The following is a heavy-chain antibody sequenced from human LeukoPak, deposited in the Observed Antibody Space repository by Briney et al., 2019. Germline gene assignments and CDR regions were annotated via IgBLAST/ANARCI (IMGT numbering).Heavy chain of an antibody. V-gene: IGHV3-23*01. D-gene: IGHD3-10*01. CDR3: AKGGGSGSYYIFDF. CDR1: GFTFGTYA. Sequence: GGSLRLSCVASGFTFGTYAMNWVRQAPGKGLEWVPGISGSGGGTYYGDSVKGRFTISRDNSKNTVYLQMDNLRADDTAVYYCAKGGGSGSYYIFDFWGQGTLVTVSS. J-gene: IGHJ4*02. CDR2: ISGSGGGT.